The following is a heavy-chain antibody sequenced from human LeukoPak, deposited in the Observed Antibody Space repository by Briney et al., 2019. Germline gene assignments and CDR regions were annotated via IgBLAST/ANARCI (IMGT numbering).Heavy chain of an antibody. CDR2: LYAGGTA. D-gene: IGHD1-26*01. J-gene: IGHJ4*02. CDR3: AKGTAQWELYDY. CDR1: GFLVNTNY. Sequence: PGGSLRLSCAASGFLVNTNYMSWVRQAPGKGLEWVSVLYAGGTADYADSVKGRFTISRDNSKNTLYLQMNSLRAEDTALYYCAKGTAQWELYDYWGQGTLVTVSS. V-gene: IGHV3-53*01.